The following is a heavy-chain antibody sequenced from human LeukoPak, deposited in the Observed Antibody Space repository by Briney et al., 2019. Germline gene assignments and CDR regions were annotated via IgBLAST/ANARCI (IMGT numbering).Heavy chain of an antibody. D-gene: IGHD6-19*01. CDR3: ARGFRRLES. J-gene: IGHJ4*02. Sequence: SETLSLTCAVYGGSFSGYYWNWIRQPPGKGLEWIGEINHSGSTNYNPSLKSRVTISVDTSKNQFSLKLSSVTAADTAVYYCARGFRRLESWGQGTLVTVSS. CDR2: INHSGST. CDR1: GGSFSGYY. V-gene: IGHV4-34*01.